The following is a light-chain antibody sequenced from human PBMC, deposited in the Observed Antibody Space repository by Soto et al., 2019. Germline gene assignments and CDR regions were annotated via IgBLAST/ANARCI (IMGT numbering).Light chain of an antibody. J-gene: IGKJ2*01. CDR3: QQCGTSLYT. CDR2: GAS. V-gene: IGKV3-20*01. Sequence: EIVLTQSPGTLSLSPGERATFSCRASQSISSSYLGWYQQKPGQAPRLLIYGASTRATGIPDRFSGSGSGTDFTLSISRLEPEDFAVYYCQQCGTSLYTFGQGTKLEIK. CDR1: QSISSSY.